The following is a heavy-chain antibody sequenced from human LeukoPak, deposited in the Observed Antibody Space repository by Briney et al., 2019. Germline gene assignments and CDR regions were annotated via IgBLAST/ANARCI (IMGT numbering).Heavy chain of an antibody. J-gene: IGHJ4*02. CDR1: GYTFTVYY. CDR2: INPNSGGT. V-gene: IGHV1-2*02. D-gene: IGHD3-10*01. Sequence: ASVTVSFTASGYTFTVYYIHWVRQAPGQGLEWMGWINPNSGGTNYAQKFQGRVTMTRDTSISTAYMELSRLRSDDTAVYYCATYQYDSGTYLDYWGQGTLVTVSS. CDR3: ATYQYDSGTYLDY.